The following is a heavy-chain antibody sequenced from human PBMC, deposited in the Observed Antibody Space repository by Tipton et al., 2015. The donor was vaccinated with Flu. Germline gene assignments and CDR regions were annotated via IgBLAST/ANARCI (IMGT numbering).Heavy chain of an antibody. D-gene: IGHD6-13*01. CDR2: IYYSGST. CDR1: GGSISSYY. CDR3: ASAGYSRQGWFVP. V-gene: IGHV4-59*01. J-gene: IGHJ5*02. Sequence: TLSLTCTVSGGSISSYYWSWIRQPPGKGLEWIGYIYYSGSTNYNPSLKSRVTISVDTSKNQFSLKLSSVTAADTAVYYCASAGYSRQGWFVPWGQGTLVTVSS.